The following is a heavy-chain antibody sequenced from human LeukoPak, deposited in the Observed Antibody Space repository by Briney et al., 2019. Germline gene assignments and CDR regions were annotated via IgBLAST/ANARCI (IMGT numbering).Heavy chain of an antibody. D-gene: IGHD6-19*01. J-gene: IGHJ4*02. Sequence: ASVKVSCKASGYTFTSYDINWVRQATGQGLEWMGWMNPNSGNTGYAQKCQGRVTMTRNTYISTAYMELRSLTYDDTAVYFCARKSNTSTGWFAFDYWGQGTLATVSP. V-gene: IGHV1-8*01. CDR3: ARKSNTSTGWFAFDY. CDR1: GYTFTSYD. CDR2: MNPNSGNT.